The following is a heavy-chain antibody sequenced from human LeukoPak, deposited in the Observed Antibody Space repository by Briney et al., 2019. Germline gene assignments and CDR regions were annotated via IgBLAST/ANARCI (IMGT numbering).Heavy chain of an antibody. J-gene: IGHJ6*02. D-gene: IGHD2/OR15-2a*01. Sequence: PGGSLRLSCVASGFTFSSRWMHWVRQAPGKGLVWASIINTDGSTTRYADFVEGRFTISRDNARNTLYLEMNSLRVEDTAVYFCARDISRTMDVWGQGTTVTV. V-gene: IGHV3-74*01. CDR2: INTDGSTT. CDR1: GFTFSSRW. CDR3: ARDISRTMDV.